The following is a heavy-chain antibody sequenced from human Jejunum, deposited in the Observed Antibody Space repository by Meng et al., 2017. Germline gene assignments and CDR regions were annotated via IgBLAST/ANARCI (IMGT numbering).Heavy chain of an antibody. D-gene: IGHD1-26*01. V-gene: IGHV6-1*01. CDR1: GDNASSNSAA. Sequence: SEPLSPPFVISGDNASSNSAAWNWIRQSPSRGLEWLGRTYYRSKWYNDYAVSVKSRTTINPDTSKNQFSLQRNSVTPEDTAVYYCARDGPRRYSGTSDSDAFDIWGQGKMV. J-gene: IGHJ3*02. CDR2: TYYRSKWYN. CDR3: ARDGPRRYSGTSDSDAFDI.